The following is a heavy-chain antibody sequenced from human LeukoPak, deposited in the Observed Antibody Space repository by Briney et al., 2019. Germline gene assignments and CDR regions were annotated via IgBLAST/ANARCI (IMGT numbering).Heavy chain of an antibody. CDR1: GLTFSNAW. J-gene: IGHJ4*02. Sequence: TGGSLRLSCVVSGLTFSNAWMTWVRQAPGKGLEWVGRIKSESVGGAIDYAAPVKGRFTISRDDSRNTVYLQMNSLKTEDTAFYYCTTTYHYDSTGYSSYYWGQGTLVTVSS. V-gene: IGHV3-15*01. CDR3: TTTYHYDSTGYSSYY. CDR2: IKSESVGGAI. D-gene: IGHD3-22*01.